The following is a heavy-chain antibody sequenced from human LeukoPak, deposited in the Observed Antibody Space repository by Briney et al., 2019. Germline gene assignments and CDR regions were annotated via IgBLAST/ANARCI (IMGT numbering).Heavy chain of an antibody. V-gene: IGHV3-15*04. J-gene: IGHJ4*02. D-gene: IGHD6-6*01. CDR1: GFSFLNAW. CDR3: VWSSTWDKRFYLDQ. CDR2: IAVTPDGPAT. Sequence: GGSLRLSCAASGFSFLNAWMNWVRQAPGKGLEWVGRIAVTPDGPATDYATPVRGRFTISRDDSRNMVYLQMSSLRTDDTAVYYCVWSSTWDKRFYLDQWGQGTLVTVSS.